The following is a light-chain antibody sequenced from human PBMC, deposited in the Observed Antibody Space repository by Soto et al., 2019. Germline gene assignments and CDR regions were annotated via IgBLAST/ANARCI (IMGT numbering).Light chain of an antibody. CDR3: QQYHDLST. CDR1: QSIRSW. J-gene: IGKJ1*01. Sequence: DIQMAQSPSTLSASVGDRVIITCRASQSIRSWLAWYQQKPGKAPKLMIFDAYTLESGVPSRFSGSGSGTEFTLTISSLQPDYFATYYCQQYHDLSTFGQGTKVEI. CDR2: DAY. V-gene: IGKV1-5*01.